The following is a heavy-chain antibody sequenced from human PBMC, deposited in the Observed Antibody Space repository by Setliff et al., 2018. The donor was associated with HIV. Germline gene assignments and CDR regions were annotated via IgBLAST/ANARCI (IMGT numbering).Heavy chain of an antibody. CDR1: GDSITSSNHY. D-gene: IGHD5-12*01. J-gene: IGHJ4*02. Sequence: SETLSLTCTVSGDSITSSNHYWGWFRQPPGKGLEWIGAIHYGGNTHYNPSLKSRVSISVDTSKNQFSLKLSSVTAADTAVYYCASYRKAERWLQLGGNFDYWGQGTLVTVSS. CDR2: IHYGGNT. V-gene: IGHV4-39*01. CDR3: ASYRKAERWLQLGGNFDY.